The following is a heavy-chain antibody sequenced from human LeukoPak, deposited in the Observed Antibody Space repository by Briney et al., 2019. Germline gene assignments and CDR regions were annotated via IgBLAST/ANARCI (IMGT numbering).Heavy chain of an antibody. D-gene: IGHD4-17*01. CDR1: GDSLTGYW. V-gene: IGHV4-59*01. Sequence: MPSETLSLTCSVSGDSLTGYWWTWLRQPPGKGLEYIGIIYYTGSTNYNPSLKRRVTLSADTSNNQFSLKLTSVTAADTAVYYCARSDTVTNYYYYGMDVWGQGTTVTVSS. J-gene: IGHJ6*02. CDR3: ARSDTVTNYYYYGMDV. CDR2: IYYTGST.